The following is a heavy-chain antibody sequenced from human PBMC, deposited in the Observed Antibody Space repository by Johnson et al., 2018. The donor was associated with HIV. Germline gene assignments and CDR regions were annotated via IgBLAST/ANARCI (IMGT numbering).Heavy chain of an antibody. CDR3: ARDRFGDSDAFDI. Sequence: MQLVESGGGLVQPGGSLRLSCAASGFTFSSYAMSWVRQAPGKGLEWVSAISGSGGSTYYADSVKGRFTISRDNSKNMVYLQMNSLRPEDTAVYYCARDRFGDSDAFDIWGQGTMVTVSS. CDR1: GFTFSSYA. V-gene: IGHV3-23*04. D-gene: IGHD4-17*01. J-gene: IGHJ3*02. CDR2: ISGSGGST.